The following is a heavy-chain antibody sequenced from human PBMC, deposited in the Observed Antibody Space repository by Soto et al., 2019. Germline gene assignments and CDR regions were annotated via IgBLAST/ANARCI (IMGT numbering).Heavy chain of an antibody. D-gene: IGHD7-27*01. Sequence: GASVKVSCKASGGTFSSYAISWVRQAPGQGLEWMGGIIPIFGTANYAQKFQGRVTITADESTSTAYMELSSLRSGDTAVYFCARDFHWGSDYWGQGTLVTVSS. CDR2: IIPIFGTA. CDR3: ARDFHWGSDY. CDR1: GGTFSSYA. V-gene: IGHV1-69*13. J-gene: IGHJ4*02.